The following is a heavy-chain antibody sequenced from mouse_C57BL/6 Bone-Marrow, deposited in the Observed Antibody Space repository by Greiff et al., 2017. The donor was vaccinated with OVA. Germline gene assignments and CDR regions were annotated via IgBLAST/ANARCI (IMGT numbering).Heavy chain of an antibody. V-gene: IGHV3-6*01. Sequence: EVQLVESGPGLVKPSQSLSLTCSVTGYSITSGYYWNWIRQFPGNKLEWMGYISYDGSNNYNPSLKNRISITRDTSKNQFFLKLNSVTTEDTATYYCASRVVVKYWYFDVWGTGTTVTVSS. D-gene: IGHD1-1*01. CDR1: GYSITSGYY. J-gene: IGHJ1*03. CDR2: ISYDGSN. CDR3: ASRVVVKYWYFDV.